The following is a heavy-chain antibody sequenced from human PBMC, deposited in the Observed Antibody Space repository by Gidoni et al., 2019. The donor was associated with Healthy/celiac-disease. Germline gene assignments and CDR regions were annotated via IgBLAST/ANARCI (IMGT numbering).Heavy chain of an antibody. D-gene: IGHD3-3*01. V-gene: IGHV3-30*18. Sequence: QVQLVESGGGVVQPGRYLRLSCADSGFTFSSYGMPWVRQAPGKGRDWEAVKANDGSNKYYADSGKGRFTISRDNSKNTLYLQMNSLRAEDTAVYYCAKLSQTYYDFWSGSDAFDIWGQGTMVTVSS. CDR2: KANDGSNK. CDR1: GFTFSSYG. J-gene: IGHJ3*02. CDR3: AKLSQTYYDFWSGSDAFDI.